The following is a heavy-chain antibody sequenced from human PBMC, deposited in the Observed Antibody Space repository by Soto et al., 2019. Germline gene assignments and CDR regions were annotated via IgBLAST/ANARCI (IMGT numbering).Heavy chain of an antibody. D-gene: IGHD6-13*01. J-gene: IGHJ4*02. CDR3: AKDDVAGPPAADYFDY. CDR2: ISGSGGST. CDR1: GFTFSSYA. V-gene: IGHV3-23*01. Sequence: EVQLLESGGGLVQPGGSLRLSCAASGFTFSSYAMSWVRQAPGKGLEWVSAISGSGGSTYYADSVKGRFTISRDNSKNTLYVQMNSLRAEDRAVYYCAKDDVAGPPAADYFDYWGQGTLVTVSS.